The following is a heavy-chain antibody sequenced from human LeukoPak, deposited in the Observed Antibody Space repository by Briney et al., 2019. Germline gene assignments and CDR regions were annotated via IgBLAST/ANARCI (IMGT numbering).Heavy chain of an antibody. D-gene: IGHD3-22*01. CDR3: ARRSVPYYYDTSGYDY. V-gene: IGHV4-30-4*01. CDR1: GVSISSGDYY. J-gene: IGHJ4*02. Sequence: SETLSLTCTVSGVSISSGDYYWSWIRQPPGKGLEWIGYIYYSGSTYYNPSLKSRVTISVDTSKNQFSLNLSSVTAADTAVYYCARRSVPYYYDTSGYDYWGQGTLVTVSS. CDR2: IYYSGST.